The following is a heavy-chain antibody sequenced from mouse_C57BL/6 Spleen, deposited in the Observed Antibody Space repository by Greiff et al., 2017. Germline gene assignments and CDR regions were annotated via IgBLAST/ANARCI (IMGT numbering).Heavy chain of an antibody. CDR2: IYPRSGNT. V-gene: IGHV1-81*01. CDR1: GYTFTSYG. CDR3: ARATDGSSCAMDY. D-gene: IGHD1-1*01. J-gene: IGHJ4*01. Sequence: VQLQQSGAELARPGASVKLSCKASGYTFTSYGISWVKQRTGQGLEWIGEIYPRSGNTYYNEKFKGKATLTADKSSSTAYMVLRSLTSEDSAVYFCARATDGSSCAMDYWGQGTSVTVSS.